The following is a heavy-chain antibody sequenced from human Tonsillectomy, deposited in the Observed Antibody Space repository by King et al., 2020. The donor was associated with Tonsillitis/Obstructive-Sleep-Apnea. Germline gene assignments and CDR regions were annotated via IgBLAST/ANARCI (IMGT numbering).Heavy chain of an antibody. Sequence: VQLVESGGGLVQPGRSLRRSCTASGFTFGDYAMSWFRQAPGKGLEGVGFIRSKAYGGTTEYAASVKGRFTISRDDSKSIAYLQMNSPKTEDTAVYYCTRESTYYKDRSGYSLNYWRQRPLVTVS. D-gene: IGHD3-22*01. V-gene: IGHV3-49*03. CDR1: GFTFGDYA. CDR3: TRESTYYKDRSGYSLNY. J-gene: IGHJ4*02. CDR2: IRSKAYGGTT.